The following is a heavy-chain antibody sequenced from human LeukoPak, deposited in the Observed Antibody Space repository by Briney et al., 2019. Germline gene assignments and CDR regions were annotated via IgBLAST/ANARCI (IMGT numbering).Heavy chain of an antibody. J-gene: IGHJ6*03. CDR3: AKARDYYYYYMAV. V-gene: IGHV3-23*01. Sequence: GGSLRLSCAASGFTFSGYWMSWVRQAPGKGLEWVSAITGTGGSTYYADSVKGRFTISRDNSKNTLYLQMNSLRAEDTAVYYCAKARDYYYYYMAVWGKGTTVTVSS. CDR1: GFTFSGYW. D-gene: IGHD5-12*01. CDR2: ITGTGGST.